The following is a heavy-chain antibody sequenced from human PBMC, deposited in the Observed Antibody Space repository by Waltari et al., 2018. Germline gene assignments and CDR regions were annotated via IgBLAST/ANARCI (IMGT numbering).Heavy chain of an antibody. J-gene: IGHJ4*02. CDR2: IYHSGST. V-gene: IGHV4-38-2*01. D-gene: IGHD6-13*01. Sequence: QVQLQESGPGLVKPSETLSLTCAVSGYSISSGYYWGWIRQPPGKGLEWIGSIYHSGSTYYNPSLKSRVTISVDTSKNQFSLKLSSVTAADTAVYYCVRRRAAAGLYYFDYWGQGTLVTVSS. CDR1: GYSISSGYY. CDR3: VRRRAAAGLYYFDY.